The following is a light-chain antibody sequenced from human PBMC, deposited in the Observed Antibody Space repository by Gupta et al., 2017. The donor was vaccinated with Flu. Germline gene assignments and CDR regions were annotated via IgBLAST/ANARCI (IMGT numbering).Light chain of an antibody. CDR1: SSDVGNYNR. Sequence: QSALIQPPSVSGSPGQSVTISCTGTSSDVGNYNRVSWYLQSPGTAPKLIIYEVSNRPSGVPDRFSGSKSGNTASLTISGLQAEDEADFYCSSYTSTSTYVFGTGTKVTVL. CDR3: SSYTSTSTYV. CDR2: EVS. J-gene: IGLJ1*01. V-gene: IGLV2-18*02.